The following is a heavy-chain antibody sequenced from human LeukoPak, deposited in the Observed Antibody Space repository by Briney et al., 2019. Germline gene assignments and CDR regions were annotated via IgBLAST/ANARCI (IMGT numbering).Heavy chain of an antibody. CDR1: GFTFDDYA. J-gene: IGHJ5*02. D-gene: IGHD3-10*01. Sequence: GGSLRLSCAASGFTFDDYAMHWVRQGPGKGLEWVSYISGDGSTTYYADSVKGRFTISRDNSKNTLYLQMNSLRDDDTAVYYCVRGVGVSRFNYLDPWGQGTLVIVSS. V-gene: IGHV3-43*02. CDR2: ISGDGSTT. CDR3: VRGVGVSRFNYLDP.